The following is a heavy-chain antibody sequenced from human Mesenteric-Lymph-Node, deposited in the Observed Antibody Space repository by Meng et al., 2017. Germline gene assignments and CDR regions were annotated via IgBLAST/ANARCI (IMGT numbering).Heavy chain of an antibody. CDR1: GGSISRSNYY. CDR3: ARRRGGSGRDC. CDR2: IYHSGST. J-gene: IGHJ4*02. V-gene: IGHV4-39*01. D-gene: IGHD3-10*01. Sequence: QPARQVSGQERVKPSGTLSLTVTVCGGSISRSNYYWDWIRQPPGKGLEWIGAIYHSGSTSYNPSLQSRVTMFVDTSKNQFSLMLTSVTATDTAVYYCARRRGGSGRDCWGQGTLVTVSS.